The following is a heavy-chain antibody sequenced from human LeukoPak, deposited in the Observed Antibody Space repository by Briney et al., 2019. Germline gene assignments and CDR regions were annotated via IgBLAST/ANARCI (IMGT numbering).Heavy chain of an antibody. J-gene: IGHJ4*02. CDR3: ARDDRNFDY. Sequence: SETLSLTCTVSGGSISSSSYYWGWIRQPPGKGLEWIGSIYYSGSTYYNPSLKSRVTISVDTSKNQFSLKLSSVTAADTAVYYCARDDRNFDYWGQGTLVTVSS. CDR2: IYYSGST. V-gene: IGHV4-39*07. CDR1: GGSISSSSYY.